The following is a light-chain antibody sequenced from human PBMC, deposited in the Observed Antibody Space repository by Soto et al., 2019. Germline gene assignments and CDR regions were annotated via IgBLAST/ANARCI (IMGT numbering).Light chain of an antibody. CDR2: DDE. CDR1: SSNIGGNS. V-gene: IGLV1-51*01. J-gene: IGLJ1*01. CDR3: GSWDSSLSAYV. Sequence: QSVMTQPPSVSAAPGQRVTISCSGSSSNIGGNSVSWYQQLPGTAPKLLIYDDEKRPSGIPDRFSGSKSGTSATLGITGFQTGDEADHYCGSWDSSLSAYVFGTGTKVTVL.